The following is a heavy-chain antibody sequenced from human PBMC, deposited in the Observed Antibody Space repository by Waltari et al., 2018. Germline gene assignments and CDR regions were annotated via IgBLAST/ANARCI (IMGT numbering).Heavy chain of an antibody. CDR3: VGHRFGSGSYFDY. V-gene: IGHV3-53*01. CDR2: IYSGGSS. J-gene: IGHJ4*02. Sequence: EVQVVESGGGLIQPGGSLRLSCAVSGFIVRSNYMSWVRKAPGKGLEWVSVIYSGGSSYYVDSVKGRFTISRDNSKNTIYLEMNSLRGEDTAVYFCVGHRFGSGSYFDYWGQGTPVTVSS. CDR1: GFIVRSNY. D-gene: IGHD3-10*01.